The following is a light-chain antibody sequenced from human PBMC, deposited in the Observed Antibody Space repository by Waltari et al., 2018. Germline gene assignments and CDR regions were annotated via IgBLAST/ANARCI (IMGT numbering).Light chain of an antibody. CDR1: QSVSSGD. J-gene: IGKJ1*01. CDR3: QQYDSSTGT. CDR2: GAS. Sequence: EIVLTQSPATLSLPPGVRATLSCRASQSVSSGDLAWYQQKPGQTPRLLNYGASTRATGIPDRFSGSGSGTDFTLTISRLEPEDFAVYYCQQYDSSTGTFGQGTKVEIK. V-gene: IGKV3-20*01.